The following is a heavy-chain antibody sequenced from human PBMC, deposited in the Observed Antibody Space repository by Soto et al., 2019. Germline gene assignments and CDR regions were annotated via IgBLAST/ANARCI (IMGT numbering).Heavy chain of an antibody. V-gene: IGHV4-59*08. D-gene: IGHD1-7*01. J-gene: IGHJ4*02. Sequence: QVQLQESGPGLVKPSETLSLTCTVSGGSISSYYWSWIRQPPGKGLEWIGYIYYSGSTNYNPSLKSRVTISVDTSKNQFSLKLSSVTAADTAVYYCASNVGQPPYNWNYDYWGQGTLVTVSS. CDR1: GGSISSYY. CDR2: IYYSGST. CDR3: ASNVGQPPYNWNYDY.